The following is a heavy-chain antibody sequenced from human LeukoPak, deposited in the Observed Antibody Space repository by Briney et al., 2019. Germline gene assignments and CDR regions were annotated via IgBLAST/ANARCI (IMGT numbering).Heavy chain of an antibody. CDR3: ARAIVPWGYYFDY. CDR2: IYYSGSINST. CDR1: GGSISSYY. D-gene: IGHD2-8*01. V-gene: IGHV4-59*08. J-gene: IGHJ4*02. Sequence: SETLSLTCTVSGGSISSYYWSWIRQPPGTGLEWIGYIYYSGSINSTNYSPSLKSRVTISVDTSKNQFSLKLNSMTAADTAMYYCARAIVPWGYYFDYWGQGTLVTISS.